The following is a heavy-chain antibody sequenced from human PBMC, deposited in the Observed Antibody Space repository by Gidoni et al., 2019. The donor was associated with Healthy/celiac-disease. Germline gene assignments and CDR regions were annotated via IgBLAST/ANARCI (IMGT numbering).Heavy chain of an antibody. V-gene: IGHV3-21*01. CDR1: GITFSSYS. CDR2: MSSSSSYI. J-gene: IGHJ3*02. Sequence: EVQLVESGGGLVKPGGSLRRSCAASGITFSSYSRNWVRQAPGKGLEWVSSMSSSSSYIYYADPVKGRFTISRDNAKNSLYLQMNSLSAEDTAVYYCARVLMAQQLVASAAAFDIWGQGTMVTVSS. CDR3: ARVLMAQQLVASAAAFDI. D-gene: IGHD6-13*01.